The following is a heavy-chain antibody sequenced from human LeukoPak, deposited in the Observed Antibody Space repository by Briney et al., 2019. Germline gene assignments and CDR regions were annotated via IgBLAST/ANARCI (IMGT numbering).Heavy chain of an antibody. CDR3: AKGSRPKGVTGFEY. CDR1: EFPFSSYN. D-gene: IGHD5-18*01. J-gene: IGHJ4*02. Sequence: GGSLRLSCAASEFPFSSYNMNWVRQAPGKGLEWVSYISSSSSSIYYADSVKGRFTISRDKAKNSLYLQMNSLRDEDTAVYYCAKGSRPKGVTGFEYWGQGTLITVSS. CDR2: ISSSSSSI. V-gene: IGHV3-48*02.